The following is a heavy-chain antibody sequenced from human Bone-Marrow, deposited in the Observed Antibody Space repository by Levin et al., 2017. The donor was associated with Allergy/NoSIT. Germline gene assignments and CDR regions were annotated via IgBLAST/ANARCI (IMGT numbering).Heavy chain of an antibody. CDR1: GYTFTAYY. J-gene: IGHJ6*02. V-gene: IGHV1-2*02. CDR2: INPDSGGT. D-gene: IGHD3/OR15-3a*01. CDR3: TRDDLLDTNMDV. Sequence: GGSLRLSCKASGYTFTAYYIHWVRQAPGQGLEWMGWINPDSGGTNYAQRFTGRVTMTRDTSISTVNMELSRLRSDDTALYFCTRDDLLDTNMDVWGQGTTVTVSS.